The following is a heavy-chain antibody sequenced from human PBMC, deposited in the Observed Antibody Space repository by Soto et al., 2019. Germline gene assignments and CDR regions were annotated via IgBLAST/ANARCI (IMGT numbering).Heavy chain of an antibody. CDR1: GFTFSSYG. V-gene: IGHV3-30*18. J-gene: IGHJ4*02. D-gene: IGHD3-3*01. CDR3: AKDTVRFLEWLLPSEDYFDY. CDR2: ISYDGSNK. Sequence: QVRLVESGGGVVQPGRSLRLSCAASGFTFSSYGMHWVRQAPGKGLEWVAVISYDGSNKYYADSVKGRFTISRDNSKNTLYLQMNSLRAEDTAVYYCAKDTVRFLEWLLPSEDYFDYWGQGTLVTVSS.